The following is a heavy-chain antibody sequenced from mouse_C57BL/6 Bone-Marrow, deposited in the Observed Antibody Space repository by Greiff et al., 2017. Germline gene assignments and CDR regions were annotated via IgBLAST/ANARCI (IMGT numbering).Heavy chain of an antibody. V-gene: IGHV1-74*01. Sequence: QVQLQQPGAELVKPGAPVKASCKASGYTSTSYWMPGVKQRLGQGFEWIGRIHPSDSDTNYNQKFKGKATLTVDKSSSTAYMQLSSLTSEDSAVYYCAIRNDGYYGFAYWGQGTLVTVSA. CDR2: IHPSDSDT. CDR1: GYTSTSYW. D-gene: IGHD2-3*01. J-gene: IGHJ3*01. CDR3: AIRNDGYYGFAY.